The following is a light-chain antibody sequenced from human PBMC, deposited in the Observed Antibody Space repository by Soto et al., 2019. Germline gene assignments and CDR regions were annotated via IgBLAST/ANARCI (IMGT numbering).Light chain of an antibody. J-gene: IGKJ1*01. Sequence: DIQMTQSPSSVSASVGDRVTITCRASQDISSWLGWYQQKPGKAPKLLIYVSSTLQSGVPSRFSGSGSGTEFTLTISSLQPEDFATYYCQQANTFPRTFVQGTKVDIK. CDR3: QQANTFPRT. CDR2: VSS. CDR1: QDISSW. V-gene: IGKV1-12*01.